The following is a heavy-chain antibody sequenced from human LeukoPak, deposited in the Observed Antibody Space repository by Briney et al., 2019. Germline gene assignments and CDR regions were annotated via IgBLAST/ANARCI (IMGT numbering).Heavy chain of an antibody. D-gene: IGHD2-2*01. J-gene: IGHJ3*02. CDR1: GGSISSGGYY. CDR3: ARVGTGFYCSSTSCYAFDI. CDR2: IYHSGST. Sequence: SETLSLTCTVSGGSISSGGYYWSWIRQPPGKGLEWIGYIYHSGSTYYNPSLKSRVTISVDRSKNQFSLKLSSVTAADTAVYYCARVGTGFYCSSTSCYAFDIWGQGTMVTVSS. V-gene: IGHV4-30-2*01.